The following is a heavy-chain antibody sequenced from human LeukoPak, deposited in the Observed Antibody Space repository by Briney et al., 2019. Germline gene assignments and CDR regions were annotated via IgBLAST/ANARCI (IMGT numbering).Heavy chain of an antibody. CDR3: ARRPAAIRRSPRSDHSYYYYYYGMDV. V-gene: IGHV4-34*01. D-gene: IGHD2-2*02. J-gene: IGHJ6*02. CDR1: GGSFSGYY. Sequence: SETLSLTCAVYGGSFSGYYWSWIRQPPGKGLEWIGEINHSGCTNYNPSLKSRVTISVDTSKNQFSLKLSSVTAADTAVYYCARRPAAIRRSPRSDHSYYYYYYGMDVWGQGTTVTVSS. CDR2: INHSGCT.